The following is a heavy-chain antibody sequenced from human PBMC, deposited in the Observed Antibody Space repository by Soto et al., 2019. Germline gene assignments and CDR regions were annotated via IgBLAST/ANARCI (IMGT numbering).Heavy chain of an antibody. CDR2: ISGDGSII. Sequence: EVQLVESGGGLVQPGGSLRLSCAASGFTFSSYQMTWVRQAPGKGLEWVSYISGDGSIIYYADSLKGRFTVSRDNAKTSLYLQMNSLRAEDTAVYYCATYGSGRTYWGQGTLVTVSS. J-gene: IGHJ4*02. V-gene: IGHV3-48*03. CDR3: ATYGSGRTY. CDR1: GFTFSSYQ. D-gene: IGHD3-10*01.